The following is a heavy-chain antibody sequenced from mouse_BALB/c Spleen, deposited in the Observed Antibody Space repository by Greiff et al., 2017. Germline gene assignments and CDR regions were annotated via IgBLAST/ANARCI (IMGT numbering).Heavy chain of an antibody. D-gene: IGHD2-14*01. J-gene: IGHJ4*01. Sequence: VQLQQSGAELVKPGASVKLSCTASGFNIKDTYMHWVKQRPEQGLEWIGRIDPANGNTKYDPKFQGKATITADTSSNTAYLQLSSLTSEDTAVYYCARWGSPYVRRDAMDYWGQGTSVTVSS. CDR1: GFNIKDTY. V-gene: IGHV14-3*02. CDR3: ARWGSPYVRRDAMDY. CDR2: IDPANGNT.